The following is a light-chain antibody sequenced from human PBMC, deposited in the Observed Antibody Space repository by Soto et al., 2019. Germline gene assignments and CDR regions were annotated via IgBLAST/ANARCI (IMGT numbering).Light chain of an antibody. CDR3: QQYNSYPLT. V-gene: IGKV1D-16*01. J-gene: IGKJ4*01. CDR2: AAS. Sequence: DIQLTLSTSSRSTSVGARVTITCRASQGISSWLAWYQQKPEKAPKCLIYAASSLQSGVPSRFSGSGSGTDFTRTISSLQPEDFATYYCQQYNSYPLTFGGGTKVDIK. CDR1: QGISSW.